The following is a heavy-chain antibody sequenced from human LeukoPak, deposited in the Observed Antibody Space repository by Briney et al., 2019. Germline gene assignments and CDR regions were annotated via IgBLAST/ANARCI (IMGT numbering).Heavy chain of an antibody. CDR1: GGSISSSSYY. V-gene: IGHV4-39*07. D-gene: IGHD3-10*01. J-gene: IGHJ5*02. Sequence: SETLSLTCTVSGGSISSSSYYWGWIRQPPGKGLEWIGSIYYSGSTYYNPSLKSRVTISVDTSKNQFSLKLSSVTAADTAVYYCARGRVTMVRGVNWFDPWGQGTLVTVSS. CDR3: ARGRVTMVRGVNWFDP. CDR2: IYYSGST.